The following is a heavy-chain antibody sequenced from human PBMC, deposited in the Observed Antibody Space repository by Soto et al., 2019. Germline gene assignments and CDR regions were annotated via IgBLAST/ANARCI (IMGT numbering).Heavy chain of an antibody. CDR3: AVGVVVKASTDY. CDR2: IRSKSNDYAT. Sequence: GGSLRLSCAVSGFTFSGPAIHWVRQASGKELEWVGRIRSKSNDYATSYAASVKGRFTISSDDSKNTASLQMDRLETEDTAVYYCAVGVVVKASTDYWGQGTLVTVSS. V-gene: IGHV3-73*01. CDR1: GFTFSGPA. J-gene: IGHJ4*02. D-gene: IGHD2-2*01.